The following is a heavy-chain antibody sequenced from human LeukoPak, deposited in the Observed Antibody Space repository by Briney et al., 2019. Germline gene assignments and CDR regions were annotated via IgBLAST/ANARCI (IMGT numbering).Heavy chain of an antibody. CDR1: GNTLSELS. Sequence: ASAKVSCKVSGNTLSELSIHWVRQTPGQGLEWMGGFDPEDGETIYAETFQARVTMTADISTSTVYMVLRSLTLDDTAEYYCVRDSDTSRGRDPWGQGTLVNV. CDR2: FDPEDGET. J-gene: IGHJ5*02. D-gene: IGHD5-18*01. V-gene: IGHV1-24*01. CDR3: VRDSDTSRGRDP.